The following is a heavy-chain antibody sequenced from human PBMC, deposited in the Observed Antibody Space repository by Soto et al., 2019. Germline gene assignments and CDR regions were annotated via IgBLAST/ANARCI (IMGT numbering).Heavy chain of an antibody. CDR2: MNPNSGNT. V-gene: IGHV1-8*01. D-gene: IGHD3-22*01. CDR3: ARRGVRYYYDSSGYNYYYGMDV. CDR1: GYTFTSYD. J-gene: IGHJ6*02. Sequence: QVKLVQSGAEVKKPGASVKVSCKASGYTFTSYDINWVRQATGQGLEWMGWMNPNSGNTGYAQKFQGRVTMTRNTSISTAYMELSSLRSEDTAVYYCARRGVRYYYDSSGYNYYYGMDVWGQGTTVTVSS.